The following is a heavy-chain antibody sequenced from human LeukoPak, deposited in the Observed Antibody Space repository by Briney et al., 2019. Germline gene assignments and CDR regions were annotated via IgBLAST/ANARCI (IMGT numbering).Heavy chain of an antibody. D-gene: IGHD3-16*02. V-gene: IGHV4-34*01. CDR2: INHSGST. J-gene: IGHJ5*02. CDR1: GGSFSGYC. CDR3: ARAGYDYVWGSYRANWFDP. Sequence: SETLSLTCAVYGGSFSGYCWSWIRQPPGKGLEWIGEINHSGSTKYNPSLKSRVTISVDTSKNQFSLKLSSVTAADTAVYYCARAGYDYVWGSYRANWFDPWGQGTLVTVSS.